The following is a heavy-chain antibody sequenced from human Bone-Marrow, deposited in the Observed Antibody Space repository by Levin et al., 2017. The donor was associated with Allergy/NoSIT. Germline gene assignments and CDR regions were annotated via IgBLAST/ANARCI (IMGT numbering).Heavy chain of an antibody. J-gene: IGHJ4*02. CDR2: LSGSGTSP. V-gene: IGHV3-23*01. D-gene: IGHD6-13*01. CDR3: AKGAPAGAAPGTFDY. Sequence: PGGSLRLSCAASGFPFSSYVMTWVRQDPGKGLQWVSALSGSGTSPYYADSVRGRFTISRDNSKNTLYLEMNSLRADDTGVYYCAKGAPAGAAPGTFDYWGQGTLVTVSS. CDR1: GFPFSSYV.